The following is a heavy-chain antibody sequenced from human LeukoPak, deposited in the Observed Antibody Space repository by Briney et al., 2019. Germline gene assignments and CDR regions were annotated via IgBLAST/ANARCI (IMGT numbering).Heavy chain of an antibody. CDR2: ISVSGRST. J-gene: IGHJ4*02. CDR3: AHAQRPVGATDPDY. D-gene: IGHD1-26*01. CDR1: GFTFSNYA. Sequence: PGGSLRLSCAASGFTFSNYAMNWVRQAPGKGLEWVSAISVSGRSTYYADSVEGRFTISRDNSKNTVYLQMSSLRVDDTAVYYCAHAQRPVGATDPDYWGQGTLVTVSS. V-gene: IGHV3-23*01.